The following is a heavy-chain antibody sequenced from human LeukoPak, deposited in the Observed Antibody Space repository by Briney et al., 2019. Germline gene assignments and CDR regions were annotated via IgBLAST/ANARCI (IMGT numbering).Heavy chain of an antibody. CDR1: GGSIAGSSNY. J-gene: IGHJ5*02. CDR2: IYYSGNT. D-gene: IGHD3-3*01. V-gene: IGHV4-39*07. Sequence: NPSETLSLTCTVSGGSIAGSSNYWVWIRQPPGKGLEWIGNIYYSGNTYYNPSLKSRVTISVDTSKNQFSLNLASVTAADTAVYYCARDHYDFWSGYYKYNWFDPWGQGTLVTVSS. CDR3: ARDHYDFWSGYYKYNWFDP.